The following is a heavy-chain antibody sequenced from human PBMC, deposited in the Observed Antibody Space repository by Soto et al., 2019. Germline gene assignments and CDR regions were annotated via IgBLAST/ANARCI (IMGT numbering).Heavy chain of an antibody. V-gene: IGHV1-2*02. D-gene: IGHD3-10*01. J-gene: IGHJ6*02. CDR1: GYTFTGYY. CDR3: ATSMVRGVIGHYGMDV. CDR2: INPNSGGT. Sequence: ASVKVSCKASGYTFTGYYMHWVRQAPGQGLEWMGWINPNSGGTNCAQKFQGRVTMTRDTSISTAYMELSRLRSDDTAVYYCATSMVRGVIGHYGMDVWGQGTTVTVSS.